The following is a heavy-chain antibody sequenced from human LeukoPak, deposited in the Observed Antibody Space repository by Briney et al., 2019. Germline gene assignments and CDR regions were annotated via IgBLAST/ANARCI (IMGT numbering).Heavy chain of an antibody. CDR3: ARSQHMENWFDP. V-gene: IGHV1-46*01. CDR1: GSTFSSFY. CDR2: IIPSAGST. Sequence: ASVMVSCKASGSTFSSFYFHWVRQAPGQGLEWMGIIIPSAGSTTYAQNFQGRVNMIRDMSTSTVYMELSGLTSEDTAIYYCARSQHMENWFDPWGQGTLVTVSS. J-gene: IGHJ5*02. D-gene: IGHD2-21*01.